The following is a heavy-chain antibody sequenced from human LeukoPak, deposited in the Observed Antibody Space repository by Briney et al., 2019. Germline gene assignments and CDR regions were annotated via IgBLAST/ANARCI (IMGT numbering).Heavy chain of an antibody. J-gene: IGHJ4*02. CDR2: IKQDGREK. Sequence: GGSLRLSRAASGFTFSSYWMSWVRQAPGKGLEWVANIKQDGREKYYVDSVKGRFTISRDNAKNSLYLQMNSLRAEDTAVYYCAGSYYDFWSGYFCFGYWGQGTLVTVSS. CDR3: AGSYYDFWSGYFCFGY. CDR1: GFTFSSYW. V-gene: IGHV3-7*01. D-gene: IGHD3-3*01.